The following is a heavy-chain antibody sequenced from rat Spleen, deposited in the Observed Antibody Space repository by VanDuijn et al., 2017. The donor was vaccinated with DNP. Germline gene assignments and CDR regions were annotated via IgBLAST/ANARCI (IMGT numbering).Heavy chain of an antibody. V-gene: IGHV5-25*01. CDR3: AGRPPPTRGPVDY. D-gene: IGHD1-4*01. CDR1: GFTFSNYY. CDR2: ISTGGDNT. J-gene: IGHJ2*01. Sequence: EVQLVVSGGGLVQPGRSMKLSCAASGFTFSNYYMAWVRQAPTKVLEWVASISTGGDNTYFRDSVKGRFTISRDNAKSTLYLQMDSLRSEDTATYYCAGRPPPTRGPVDYWGQGVTVTVSS.